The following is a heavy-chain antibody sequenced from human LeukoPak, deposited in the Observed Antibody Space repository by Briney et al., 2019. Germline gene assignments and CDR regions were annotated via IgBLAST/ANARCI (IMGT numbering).Heavy chain of an antibody. CDR3: AKNFYYFEY. Sequence: GGSLRLSCAASGFTFSTHGMHWVRQAPGKGLEWVAFIRYDGINKYYADSVKGRFTISRDNSKNTLYLQMNSLRDEDTAVYYCAKNFYYFEYWGQGTLVTVSS. J-gene: IGHJ4*02. CDR1: GFTFSTHG. CDR2: IRYDGINK. D-gene: IGHD3-3*01. V-gene: IGHV3-30*02.